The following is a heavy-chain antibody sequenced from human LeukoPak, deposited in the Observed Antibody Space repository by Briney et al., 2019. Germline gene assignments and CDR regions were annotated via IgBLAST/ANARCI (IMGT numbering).Heavy chain of an antibody. CDR2: INSDGSAT. Sequence: GGSLRLSCAASGFTFSRYWMHWVRQAPGKGLVWVSRINSDGSATAYADFVKGRFTISRDNAKNTLYLQMNSLRVDDTAMYYCERDYGDWGQGTLVTVSP. CDR3: ERDYGD. V-gene: IGHV3-74*03. J-gene: IGHJ4*02. CDR1: GFTFSRYW. D-gene: IGHD4/OR15-4a*01.